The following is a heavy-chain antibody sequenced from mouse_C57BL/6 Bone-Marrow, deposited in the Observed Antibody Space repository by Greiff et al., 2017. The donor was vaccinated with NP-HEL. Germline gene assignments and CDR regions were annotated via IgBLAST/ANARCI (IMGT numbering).Heavy chain of an antibody. V-gene: IGHV3-6*01. D-gene: IGHD1-1*01. CDR2: ISNDGSN. CDR3: AIDGAVVDAMDY. Sequence: VQLKESGPGLVKPSQSLSLTCSVTGYSITSGYYWNWIRQFPGNQLEWMGYISNDGSNKYNPSLKNRISITRDTSKNQFFLKWNSVTSEDTATYYCAIDGAVVDAMDYWGQGTSVTVSS. CDR1: GYSITSGYY. J-gene: IGHJ4*01.